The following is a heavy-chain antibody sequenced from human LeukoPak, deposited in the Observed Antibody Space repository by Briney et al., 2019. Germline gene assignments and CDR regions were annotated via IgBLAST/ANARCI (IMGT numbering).Heavy chain of an antibody. D-gene: IGHD2-2*01. CDR3: ARGRGVPAAADY. CDR2: ISYDGSNK. Sequence: PGGSLRLSRAASGFTFSSYAMHWVRQAPGKGLEWVAVISYDGSNKYYADSVKGRFTISRDNSKNTLYLQMNSLRAEDTAVYYCARGRGVPAAADYWGQGTLVTISS. J-gene: IGHJ4*02. V-gene: IGHV3-30*04. CDR1: GFTFSSYA.